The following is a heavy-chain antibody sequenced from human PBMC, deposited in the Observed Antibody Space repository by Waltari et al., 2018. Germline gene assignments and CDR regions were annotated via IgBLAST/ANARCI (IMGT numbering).Heavy chain of an antibody. J-gene: IGHJ6*02. V-gene: IGHV1-69*01. D-gene: IGHD1-1*01. Sequence: QVQLVQSGAEVKKPGSSVKVSCKASGGTFSSYAISWVRQAPGQGLEWMGGIIPIFGTANYAQKFQGRATITADESTSTAYMELGSLRSEYTAVYYCARGWNDRGYYYYYYGMDVWGQGTTVTVSS. CDR2: IIPIFGTA. CDR3: ARGWNDRGYYYYYYGMDV. CDR1: GGTFSSYA.